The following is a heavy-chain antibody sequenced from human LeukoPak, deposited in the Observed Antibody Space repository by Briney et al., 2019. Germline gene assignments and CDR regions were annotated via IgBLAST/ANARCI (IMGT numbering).Heavy chain of an antibody. CDR3: ARAQGGSSQDWFDP. CDR2: IIPIFGTA. J-gene: IGHJ5*02. Sequence: GASVKVSYKASGGTFSSYAISWVRQAPGQGLEWMGGIIPIFGTANYAQKFQGRVTITTDESTSTAYMELSSLRSEDTAVYYCARAQGGSSQDWFDPWGQGTLVTVSS. D-gene: IGHD6-6*01. CDR1: GGTFSSYA. V-gene: IGHV1-69*05.